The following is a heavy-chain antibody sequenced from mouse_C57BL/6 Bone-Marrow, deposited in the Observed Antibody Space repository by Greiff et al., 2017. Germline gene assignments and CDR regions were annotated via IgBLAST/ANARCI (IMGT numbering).Heavy chain of an antibody. CDR1: GFTFSDYG. CDR2: ISSGSSTI. J-gene: IGHJ2*01. D-gene: IGHD1-1*01. Sequence: EVHLVESGGGLVKPGGSLKLSCAASGFTFSDYGMHWVRQAPEKGLVWVAYISSGSSTIYYADTVKGRFTISRDNAKNTLFLQMTSLRSEDTAMYYCARGAITTVVPDYWGQGTTLTVSA. CDR3: ARGAITTVVPDY. V-gene: IGHV5-17*01.